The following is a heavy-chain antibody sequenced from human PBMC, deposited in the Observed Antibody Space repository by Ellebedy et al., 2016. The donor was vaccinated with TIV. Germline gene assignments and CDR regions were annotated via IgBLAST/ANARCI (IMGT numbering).Heavy chain of an antibody. CDR1: GFTFTTYA. J-gene: IGHJ4*02. CDR2: IGTGGNT. Sequence: GESLKISCAASGFTFTTYAMHWVRQAPGKGLEWVSGIGTGGNTFYADSVKGRFTISRDNAKNSLYLQMNSLRDEDTAVYYCVRPYDSGSYVPWHWGRGTLVTVSS. D-gene: IGHD3-22*01. V-gene: IGHV3-23*01. CDR3: VRPYDSGSYVPWH.